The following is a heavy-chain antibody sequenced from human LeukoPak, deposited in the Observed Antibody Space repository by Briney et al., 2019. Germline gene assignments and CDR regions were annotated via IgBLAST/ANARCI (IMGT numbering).Heavy chain of an antibody. D-gene: IGHD5-18*01. CDR3: AKEALSGYSYGYWGN. Sequence: PGGSLRLSCAASGFTFSSYGMHWVRQALGKGLEWVAVISYDGSNKYYADSVKGRFTISRDNSKNTLYLQMNSLRAEDTAVYYCAKEALSGYSYGYWGNWGQGTLVTVSS. CDR1: GFTFSSYG. CDR2: ISYDGSNK. V-gene: IGHV3-30*18. J-gene: IGHJ4*02.